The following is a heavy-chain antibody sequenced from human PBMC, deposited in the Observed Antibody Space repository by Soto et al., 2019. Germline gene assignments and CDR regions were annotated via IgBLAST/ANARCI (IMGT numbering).Heavy chain of an antibody. V-gene: IGHV4-59*01. D-gene: IGHD4-17*01. CDR2: VYSSGST. J-gene: IGHJ4*02. Sequence: QVQLQESGPGLVKASETLSLTCTVSGGSISNYYWSWIRQPPGKGPEWIGYVYSSGSTNQNPSLKSRXXIXIXXSKNHFSLKLNSVTAADTAVYYCARFTVTTRDFDYWGQGTLVTVSS. CDR3: ARFTVTTRDFDY. CDR1: GGSISNYY.